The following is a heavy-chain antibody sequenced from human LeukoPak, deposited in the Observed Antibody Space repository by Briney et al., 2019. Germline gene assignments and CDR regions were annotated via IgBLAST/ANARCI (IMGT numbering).Heavy chain of an antibody. J-gene: IGHJ5*02. Sequence: GGSLRLSCAASRFTFSSYSMNWVRQAQGTGLEWVSSMSSSGLYIYYADSVKGRFTISRDNANNTLYLQMNSLRADDTAVYFCARAQLGYNWFDPWGQGTLVTVSS. D-gene: IGHD1-1*01. CDR2: MSSSGLYI. CDR1: RFTFSSYS. V-gene: IGHV3-21*06. CDR3: ARAQLGYNWFDP.